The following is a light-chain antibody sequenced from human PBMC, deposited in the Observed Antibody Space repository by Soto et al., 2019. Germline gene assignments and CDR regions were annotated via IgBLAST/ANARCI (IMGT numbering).Light chain of an antibody. CDR2: GAS. CDR1: QSVASN. J-gene: IGKJ3*01. Sequence: EIVMTPSPDTLSVSPGERATLSCRASQSVASNLAWYQQKPGQAPRLLIYGASTRATGIPARFSGSGSGTEFTLTISGLQSEDFAVYFCQQYENWPPFTFGPGTKVDIK. CDR3: QQYENWPPFT. V-gene: IGKV3-15*01.